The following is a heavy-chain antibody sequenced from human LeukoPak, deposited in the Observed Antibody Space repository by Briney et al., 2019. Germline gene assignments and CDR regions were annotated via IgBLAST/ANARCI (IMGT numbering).Heavy chain of an antibody. V-gene: IGHV4-39*01. Sequence: SETLSLTCTVSGGSISSSSYYWGWIRQPPGKGLEWIGNIYYSGSTYSNPSLKSRVTISVDTSKNQFSLKLSSVSAADTAVYYCASGTVGGYGYSIWGQGTLVTVSS. D-gene: IGHD5-18*01. CDR1: GGSISSSSYY. J-gene: IGHJ4*02. CDR3: ASGTVGGYGYSI. CDR2: IYYSGST.